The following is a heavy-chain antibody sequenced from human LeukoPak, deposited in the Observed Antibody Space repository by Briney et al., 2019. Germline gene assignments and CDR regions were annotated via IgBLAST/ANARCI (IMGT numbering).Heavy chain of an antibody. D-gene: IGHD3-10*01. CDR2: IYYSGST. CDR3: ASSICYGSGSYDY. Sequence: SETLSLTCTVSGGSISSSSYYWGWIRQSPGKGLEWIGSIYYSGSTYYNPSLKSRVTISVDTSKNQFSLKLSSVTAADTAVYYCASSICYGSGSYDYWGQGTLVTVSS. V-gene: IGHV4-39*01. J-gene: IGHJ4*02. CDR1: GGSISSSSYY.